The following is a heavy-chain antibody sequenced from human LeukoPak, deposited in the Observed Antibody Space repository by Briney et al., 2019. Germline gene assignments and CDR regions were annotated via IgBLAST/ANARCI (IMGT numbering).Heavy chain of an antibody. J-gene: IGHJ4*02. CDR3: AKDDRFYYDSGSYYTDY. CDR1: GFTFDDYA. Sequence: GGSLRLSCAASGFTFDDYAMSWVRQAPGKGLEWVSAISGSGGSTYYADSVKGRFTISRDNSKNTLSLQMNSLRAEDTAVYYCAKDDRFYYDSGSYYTDYWGQGTLVIVSS. V-gene: IGHV3-23*01. D-gene: IGHD3-10*01. CDR2: ISGSGGST.